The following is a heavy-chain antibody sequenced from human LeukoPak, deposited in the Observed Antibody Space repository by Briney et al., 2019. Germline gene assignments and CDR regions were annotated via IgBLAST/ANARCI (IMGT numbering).Heavy chain of an antibody. D-gene: IGHD3-22*01. V-gene: IGHV1-69*13. CDR2: IIPIFGTA. CDR3: ARGDSSGYYYVKAFDI. Sequence: ASVKVSCKASGGTFSSYAISWVRQAPGQGLEWMGGIIPIFGTANYAQKFQGRVTITADESTSTAYMELSSLRPEDTAVYYCARGDSSGYYYVKAFDIWGQGTMVTVSS. J-gene: IGHJ3*02. CDR1: GGTFSSYA.